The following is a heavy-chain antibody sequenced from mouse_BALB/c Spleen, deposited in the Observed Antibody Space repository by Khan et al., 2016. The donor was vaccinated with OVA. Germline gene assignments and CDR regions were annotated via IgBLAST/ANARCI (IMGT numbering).Heavy chain of an antibody. CDR3: ARKNGGDFDY. V-gene: IGHV1-20*02. CDR1: GYSFTGYF. CDR2: INPHIGET. D-gene: IGHD1-1*02. J-gene: IGHJ2*01. Sequence: EVQLVESGPELVKPGASVKISCKASGYSFTGYFMNWVMQSHGKSLEWIGRINPHIGETFYNQKFKGKAILTVDESSSTVHMELRSLASEDSAVYYCARKNGGDFDYWGQGTTLTVSS.